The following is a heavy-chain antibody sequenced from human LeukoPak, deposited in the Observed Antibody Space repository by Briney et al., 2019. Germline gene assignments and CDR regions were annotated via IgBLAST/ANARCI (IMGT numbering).Heavy chain of an antibody. CDR1: GYTFTSYV. Sequence: GASVKVSCKASGYTFTSYVISWVRQAPGQGLEWMGWISAYNGNTNYAQKLQGRVTMTTDTSTSTAYMELRSLRSDDTAVYYCARAYRSLRYFDWLSKPDFDYWGQGTLVTVSS. D-gene: IGHD3-9*01. V-gene: IGHV1-18*01. CDR3: ARAYRSLRYFDWLSKPDFDY. J-gene: IGHJ4*02. CDR2: ISAYNGNT.